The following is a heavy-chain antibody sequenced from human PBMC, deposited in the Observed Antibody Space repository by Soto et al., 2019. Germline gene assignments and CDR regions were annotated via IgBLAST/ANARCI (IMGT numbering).Heavy chain of an antibody. D-gene: IGHD2-8*01. CDR3: ARVYNGYSDY. CDR2: ISSRGSTI. J-gene: IGHJ4*02. Sequence: GGSLRLSCAASKFTFSSFEMNWVRQAPGKGLEWVSYISSRGSTIYYADSVKGRFTISRGNAKNSLYLQMNSLRAEDTAFYFCARVYNGYSDYWGQGTLVTVSS. CDR1: KFTFSSFE. V-gene: IGHV3-48*03.